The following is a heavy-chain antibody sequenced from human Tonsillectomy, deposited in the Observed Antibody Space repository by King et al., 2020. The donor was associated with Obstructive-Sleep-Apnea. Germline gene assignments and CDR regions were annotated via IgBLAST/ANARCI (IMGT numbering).Heavy chain of an antibody. CDR2: ISSSSSYI. CDR1: GFTFSSYS. Sequence: VQLVESGGGLVKPGGSLRLSCAASGFTFSSYSMNWVRQAPGKGLEWVSSISSSSSYIYYADSVKGRFTISRDNAKNSLYLQMNSLRAEDTAVYYCAREGWLQLEPVDYWGQGTLVTVSS. J-gene: IGHJ4*02. D-gene: IGHD5-24*01. CDR3: AREGWLQLEPVDY. V-gene: IGHV3-21*01.